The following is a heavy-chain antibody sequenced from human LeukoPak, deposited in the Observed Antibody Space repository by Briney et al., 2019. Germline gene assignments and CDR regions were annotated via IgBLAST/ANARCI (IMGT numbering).Heavy chain of an antibody. J-gene: IGHJ6*03. CDR3: ARGQGSGNYLNLYFFYLDV. Sequence: AGGSLRLSCVASEFSMSSNYMSWVRQAPGKGLEWVSVIYNGDITYYADSVEGRFTISRDNSKNTLYLQMNSLRAEDTAVYFCARGQGSGNYLNLYFFYLDVWGKGTTVTISS. V-gene: IGHV3-66*01. D-gene: IGHD3-22*01. CDR1: EFSMSSNY. CDR2: IYNGDIT.